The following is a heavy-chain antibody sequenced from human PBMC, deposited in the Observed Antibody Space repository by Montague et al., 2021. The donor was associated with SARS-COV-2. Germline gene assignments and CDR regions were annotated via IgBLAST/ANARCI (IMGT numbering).Heavy chain of an antibody. CDR2: IYSNDEK. CDR1: GFSLSTPNVG. J-gene: IGHJ4*02. V-gene: IGHV2-5*01. D-gene: IGHD3-9*01. Sequence: PALVKPTQTLTLTCTFSGFSLSTPNVGVGWIRQPPGKALEWVAVIYSNDEKRYSPSLRNRLTITKDTAKNQVVLSLTYVDPVDTATYYCARLIRYYDIFTGIPFDYWGQGSQVTVSS. CDR3: ARLIRYYDIFTGIPFDY.